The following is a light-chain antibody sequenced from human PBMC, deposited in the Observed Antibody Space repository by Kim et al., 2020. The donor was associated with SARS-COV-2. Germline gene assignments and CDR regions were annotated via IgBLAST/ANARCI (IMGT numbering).Light chain of an antibody. CDR3: QQYRTYPLT. CDR1: QSINTW. Sequence: DIQMTQSPSTLSASVGDRVTITCRASQSINTWLAWYQQKPGKAPKLLIYKASSLESGVRPRFSGSGSGTEFTLTISSLQPDDFATYYCQQYRTYPLTFGGGTKVDIK. V-gene: IGKV1-5*03. CDR2: KAS. J-gene: IGKJ4*01.